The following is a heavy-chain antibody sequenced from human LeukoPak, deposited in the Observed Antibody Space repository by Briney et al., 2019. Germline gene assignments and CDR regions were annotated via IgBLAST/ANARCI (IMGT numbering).Heavy chain of an antibody. CDR2: IYYSGST. CDR3: ARVALAYYDFWSGSDYMDV. D-gene: IGHD3-3*01. J-gene: IGHJ6*03. Sequence: SETLSLTCTVSGGSISSYYWSWIRQPPGKGLEWIGYIYYSGSTNYNPSLKSRVTISVDTSKNQFSLKLSSVTAADTAVYYCARVALAYYDFWSGSDYMDVWGKGTTVTVSS. CDR1: GGSISSYY. V-gene: IGHV4-59*01.